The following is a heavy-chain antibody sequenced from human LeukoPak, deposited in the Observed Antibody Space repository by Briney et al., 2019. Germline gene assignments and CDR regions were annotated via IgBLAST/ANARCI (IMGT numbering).Heavy chain of an antibody. Sequence: PGGSLRLSCAASGFTFSSNGMHWVRQAPGKGLEWVAVIWYDGSNKYYADSVKGRFSISRDNSKNTLYLQMNSLRAEDTAVYYCARYVSYYDDRSGHLDYWGQGTLVTVSS. J-gene: IGHJ4*02. V-gene: IGHV3-33*01. CDR3: ARYVSYYDDRSGHLDY. D-gene: IGHD3-22*01. CDR2: IWYDGSNK. CDR1: GFTFSSNG.